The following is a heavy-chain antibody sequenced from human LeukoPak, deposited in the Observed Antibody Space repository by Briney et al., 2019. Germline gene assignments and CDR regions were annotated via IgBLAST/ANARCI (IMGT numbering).Heavy chain of an antibody. Sequence: SETLSLTCTVSGGSISSSSYYWGWIRQPPGTGLEWIGSIYYSGSTYYNPSLKSRVTISVDTSKNQFSLKLSSVTAADTAVYSCARDGMELRYFDWLSNYFDYWGQGTLVTVSS. CDR1: GGSISSSSYY. D-gene: IGHD3-9*01. J-gene: IGHJ4*02. CDR2: IYYSGST. CDR3: ARDGMELRYFDWLSNYFDY. V-gene: IGHV4-39*02.